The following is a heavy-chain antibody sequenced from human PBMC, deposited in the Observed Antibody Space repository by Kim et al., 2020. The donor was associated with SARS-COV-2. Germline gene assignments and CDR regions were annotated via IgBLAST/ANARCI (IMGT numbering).Heavy chain of an antibody. CDR3: ARGYSSSWYWAFDI. D-gene: IGHD6-13*01. Sequence: PGSVKGRFTISREKAKISLYLQMISLRAGDTAVYYCARGYSSSWYWAFDIWGQGTMVTVSS. V-gene: IGHV3-13*01. J-gene: IGHJ3*02.